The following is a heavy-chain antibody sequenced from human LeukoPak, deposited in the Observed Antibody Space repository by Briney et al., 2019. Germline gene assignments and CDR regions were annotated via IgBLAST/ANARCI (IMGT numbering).Heavy chain of an antibody. V-gene: IGHV1-2*02. CDR1: GYTFSDYY. Sequence: ASVRVSCKASGYTFSDYYIHWVRQAPGQGLEWMGWIPPNSRGTNYAEKFQGRLTMTRDTSISTAYMDLSSLRSDDTAVYYCARDGDYHGNHVLDYWGQGTLVTVSS. J-gene: IGHJ4*02. D-gene: IGHD4-23*01. CDR3: ARDGDYHGNHVLDY. CDR2: IPPNSRGT.